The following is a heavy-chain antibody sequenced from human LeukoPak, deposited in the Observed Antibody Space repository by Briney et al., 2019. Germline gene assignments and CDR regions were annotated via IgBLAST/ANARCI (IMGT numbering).Heavy chain of an antibody. CDR2: INPNSGGT. D-gene: IGHD3-10*01. Sequence: GASVKVSCKASGYTFTSYYMHWVRQAPGQGLEWMGWINPNSGGTNYAQKFQGRVTMTRDTSISTAYMELSRLRSDDTAVYYCARVTMVRGARVYNWFDPWGQGTLVTVSS. V-gene: IGHV1-2*02. CDR3: ARVTMVRGARVYNWFDP. CDR1: GYTFTSYY. J-gene: IGHJ5*02.